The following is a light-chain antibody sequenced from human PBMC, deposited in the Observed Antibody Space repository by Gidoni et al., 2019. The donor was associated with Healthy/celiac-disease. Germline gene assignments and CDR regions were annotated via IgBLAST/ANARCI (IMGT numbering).Light chain of an antibody. V-gene: IGKV3-20*01. J-gene: IGKJ3*01. CDR2: GAS. CDR3: QQYGSSPPFT. Sequence: EIVWTQSPGTLSLSPGERATLSCRASQSVSRSYFAWYQQTPGQAPRLLTYGASSRATGIPDRFSGSGSGTDFTLTIRRLEPEDFAVYYCQQYGSSPPFTFGPGTKVDIQ. CDR1: QSVSRSY.